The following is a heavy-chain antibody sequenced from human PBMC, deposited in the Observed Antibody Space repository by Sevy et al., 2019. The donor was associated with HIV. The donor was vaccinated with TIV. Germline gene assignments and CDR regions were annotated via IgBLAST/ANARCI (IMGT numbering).Heavy chain of an antibody. J-gene: IGHJ6*02. Sequence: GGSLRLSCAASGFRFNNFGMYWVRQAPGKGLEGVAFIWYDGINKYYVDSVKGRSTISRDNSKDTLYMEMKSLRLEDTAIYYCAKGGSGGIDHYGMDVWGQGTTVTVSS. V-gene: IGHV3-30*02. CDR2: IWYDGINK. CDR3: AKGGSGGIDHYGMDV. D-gene: IGHD6-25*01. CDR1: GFRFNNFG.